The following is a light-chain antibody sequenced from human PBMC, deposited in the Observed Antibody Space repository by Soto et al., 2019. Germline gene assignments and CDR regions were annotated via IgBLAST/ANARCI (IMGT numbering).Light chain of an antibody. CDR3: QQYNNWPLT. J-gene: IGKJ3*01. Sequence: EVVMTQSPATLSVSPGERATXSXRASQSISDNLAWYQQKPGQAPRLLIYGTSTRATGIPARFSGSGSGTEFTLTISSLQSEDFAVYYCQQYNNWPLTFGPGTKVDIK. V-gene: IGKV3-15*01. CDR1: QSISDN. CDR2: GTS.